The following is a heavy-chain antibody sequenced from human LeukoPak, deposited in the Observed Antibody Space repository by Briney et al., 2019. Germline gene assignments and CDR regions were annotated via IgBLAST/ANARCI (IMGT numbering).Heavy chain of an antibody. CDR2: ISSSGNTI. Sequence: GGSLRLSCAASGFTFSSYEMNWVRQAPGKGLEWGSYISSSGNTIYTADSVKGRFTISRDNAKNSLYLQMNSLRAEDTAVYYCVRDWRSSGCFDCWGQGTLVNVSS. CDR1: GFTFSSYE. J-gene: IGHJ4*02. D-gene: IGHD6-19*01. V-gene: IGHV3-48*03. CDR3: VRDWRSSGCFDC.